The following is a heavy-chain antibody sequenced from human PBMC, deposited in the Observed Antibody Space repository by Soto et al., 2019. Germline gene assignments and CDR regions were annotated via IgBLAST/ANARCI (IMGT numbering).Heavy chain of an antibody. CDR1: GFTFSSYW. CDR3: AKGGVYYDILTGSPF. CDR2: INGSGGST. Sequence: GGSLRLSCAASGFTFSSYWMHWVRQAPGKGLEWVSRINGSGGSTSYADSVKGRFTISRDNSKNTLYLQMNSLRAEDTAVYYCAKGGVYYDILTGSPFWGQGTLVTVSS. J-gene: IGHJ4*02. V-gene: IGHV3-74*01. D-gene: IGHD3-9*01.